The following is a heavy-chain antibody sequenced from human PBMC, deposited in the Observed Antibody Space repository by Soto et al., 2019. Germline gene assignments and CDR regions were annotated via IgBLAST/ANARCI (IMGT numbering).Heavy chain of an antibody. D-gene: IGHD3-16*02. CDR3: ARGNYDYIWGSHRYIGFDY. CDR2: IYDSGST. V-gene: IGHV4-59*01. J-gene: IGHJ4*02. Sequence: SETLSLTCTVSGGSINSYSWNWIRQPPGKGLEWIGNIYDSGSTNYKSSLKSRVTISVDTSKNQVSLKLSSVTAADTAVYYCARGNYDYIWGSHRYIGFDYWGQGTLVTVSS. CDR1: GGSINSYS.